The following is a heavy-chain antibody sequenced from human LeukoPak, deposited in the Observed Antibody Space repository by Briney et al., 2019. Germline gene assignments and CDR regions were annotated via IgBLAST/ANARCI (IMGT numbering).Heavy chain of an antibody. Sequence: KPSQTLSLTCTVSGGSISSGDYYWSWIRQPPGKGLEWIGYIYYSGSTYYNPSLKSRVTISVDTSKNQFSLKLSSVTAADTAVYYWAREAYYYDSTTLDPWGQGTLVTVSS. CDR3: AREAYYYDSTTLDP. CDR2: IYYSGST. CDR1: GGSISSGDYY. D-gene: IGHD3-22*01. J-gene: IGHJ5*02. V-gene: IGHV4-30-4*01.